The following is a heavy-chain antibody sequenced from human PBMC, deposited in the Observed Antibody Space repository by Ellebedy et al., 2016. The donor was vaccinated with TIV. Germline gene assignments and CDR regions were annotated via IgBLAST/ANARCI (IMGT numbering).Heavy chain of an antibody. D-gene: IGHD6-19*01. Sequence: MPSETLSLTCTVSGGSISSSSYYWGWIRQPPGKGLEWIGSIYYSGCTYYNPSLKSRVTISVDTSKNQFSLKLSSVTAADTAVYYCARRRYSSGWYNWFDPWGQGTLVTVSS. J-gene: IGHJ5*02. CDR1: GGSISSSSYY. CDR2: IYYSGCT. CDR3: ARRRYSSGWYNWFDP. V-gene: IGHV4-39*01.